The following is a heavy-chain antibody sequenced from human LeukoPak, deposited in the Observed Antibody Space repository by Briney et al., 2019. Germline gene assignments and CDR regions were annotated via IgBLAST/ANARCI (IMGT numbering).Heavy chain of an antibody. J-gene: IGHJ6*02. D-gene: IGHD2-2*01. CDR2: IYNTGSA. V-gene: IGHV4-31*11. CDR3: ASTHCASPSCYSYYYSGLDV. Sequence: SETLSLTCAVSGGSISSGTHYWNWIRQHPGQGLEWIGHIYNTGSAYYNPSLMSRVSISIDTSENQFSLKLSSVTAADTAVYYCASTHCASPSCYSYYYSGLDVWGQGTTVIVSS. CDR1: GGSISSGTHY.